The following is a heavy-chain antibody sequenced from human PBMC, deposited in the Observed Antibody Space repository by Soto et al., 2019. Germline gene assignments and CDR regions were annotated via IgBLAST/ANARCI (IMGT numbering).Heavy chain of an antibody. CDR1: GYSFTSYW. CDR3: VRPESTGYYVN. CDR2: IHPGDSDT. Sequence: PGESLKISCKGSGYSFTSYWIGWVRQMSGKGLEWMGIIHPGDSDTRYSPSFQGQVTMSVDRSINTAYLQWSSLKASDTAMYYCVRPESTGYYVNWGQGTLVTVSS. V-gene: IGHV5-51*01. D-gene: IGHD3-22*01. J-gene: IGHJ4*02.